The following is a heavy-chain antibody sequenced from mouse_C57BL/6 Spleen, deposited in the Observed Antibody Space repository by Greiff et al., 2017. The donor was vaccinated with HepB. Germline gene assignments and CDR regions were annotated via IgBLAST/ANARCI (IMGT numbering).Heavy chain of an antibody. V-gene: IGHV1-82*01. Sequence: VQLQESGPELVKPGASVKISCKASGYAFSSSWMNWVKQRPGKGLEWIGRIYPGDGDTNYNGKFKGKATLTADKSSSTAYMQLSSLTSEDSAVYFCARGGELGPRFAYWGQRTLVTVSA. CDR2: IYPGDGDT. J-gene: IGHJ3*01. CDR3: ARGGELGPRFAY. D-gene: IGHD4-1*01. CDR1: GYAFSSSW.